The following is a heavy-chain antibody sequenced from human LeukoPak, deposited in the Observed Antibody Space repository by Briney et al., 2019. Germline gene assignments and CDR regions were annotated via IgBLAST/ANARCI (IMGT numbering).Heavy chain of an antibody. CDR3: ARRSNGDYWFDP. CDR1: GFTFINYG. D-gene: IGHD4-17*01. J-gene: IGHJ5*02. Sequence: GGSLRLSCAASGFTFINYGMHWVRQAPGKGLEWVAVIWYDGSKKYYADSVKGRFTISRDNSKNTVYLQINSLRAEDTAVYYCARRSNGDYWFDPWGQGTLVTVSS. CDR2: IWYDGSKK. V-gene: IGHV3-33*01.